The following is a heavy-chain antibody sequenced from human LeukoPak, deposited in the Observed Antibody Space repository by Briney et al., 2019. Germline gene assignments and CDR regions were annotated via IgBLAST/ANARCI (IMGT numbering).Heavy chain of an antibody. CDR1: GYTFTSYD. D-gene: IGHD3-22*01. V-gene: IGHV1-8*03. J-gene: IGHJ3*02. Sequence: ASVKVSCKASGYTFTSYDINWVRQATGLGLEWMGWFNPNSNSAGYAQNFQGRVTITGDTSMTTAYMELTSLRAEDTAVYYCARDPNGDYYYDSSGYAPRHAFDIWGQGTMVTVSS. CDR3: ARDPNGDYYYDSSGYAPRHAFDI. CDR2: FNPNSNSA.